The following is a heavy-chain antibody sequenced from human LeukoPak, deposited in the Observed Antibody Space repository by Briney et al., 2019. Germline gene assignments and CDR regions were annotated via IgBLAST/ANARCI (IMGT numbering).Heavy chain of an antibody. CDR1: GFTISSNY. Sequence: PGGSLTLTCAATGFTISSNYMSWIRQAPGKGLEWVSVIYSGGSTYYEDSVKGRFTILRGNSKNKLYLQMNSLRAEDTAVYYCARGWRHDAFDIWGQGTMVTVSS. J-gene: IGHJ3*02. CDR3: ARGWRHDAFDI. CDR2: IYSGGST. V-gene: IGHV3-53*01.